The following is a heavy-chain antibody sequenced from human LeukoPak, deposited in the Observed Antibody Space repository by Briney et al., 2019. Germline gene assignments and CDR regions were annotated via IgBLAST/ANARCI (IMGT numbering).Heavy chain of an antibody. CDR1: GFTFSDYY. D-gene: IGHD5-18*01. V-gene: IGHV3-11*01. CDR2: ISSSGSTI. CDR3: ARGRGDSYGFAY. J-gene: IGHJ4*02. Sequence: GRSVRLSCAASGFTFSDYYMSWIRQAPGKALEGGSYISSSGSTIYYADSVKGRFTISRDNAKNSLYLQMNSLRAEDTAVYYCARGRGDSYGFAYWGQGTLVTVSS.